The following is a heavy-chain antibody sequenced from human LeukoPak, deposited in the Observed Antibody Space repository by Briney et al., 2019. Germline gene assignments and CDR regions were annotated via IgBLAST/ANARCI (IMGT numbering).Heavy chain of an antibody. CDR3: ASVVRGAVTSNCFDP. CDR2: ISNSGTT. J-gene: IGHJ5*02. V-gene: IGHV4-4*09. Sequence: SETLSLTCTVSGGSINDYYWTWIRQAPGKGLEWIGYISNSGTTDYNPSLKSRVTMSVDTSNNEFSLRLTSVTAADTDMYYCASVVRGAVTSNCFDPWGQGTLVTVSS. CDR1: GGSINDYY. D-gene: IGHD4-17*01.